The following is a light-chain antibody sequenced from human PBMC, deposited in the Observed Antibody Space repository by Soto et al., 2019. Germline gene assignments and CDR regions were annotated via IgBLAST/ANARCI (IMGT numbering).Light chain of an antibody. Sequence: QSVLTQPPSASGTPGQRVSISCSGGRSNIGVNYVYWYQQLPGTAPKLLIYSDNQRPSGVPGRFSGSKSGTSASLAISGLRSDDEADYYCAAWDDSLSGYVFGTRTKVTVL. V-gene: IGLV1-47*02. J-gene: IGLJ1*01. CDR1: RSNIGVNY. CDR3: AAWDDSLSGYV. CDR2: SDN.